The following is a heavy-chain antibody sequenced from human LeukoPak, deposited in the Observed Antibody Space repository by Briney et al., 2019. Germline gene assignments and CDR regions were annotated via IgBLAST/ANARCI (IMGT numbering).Heavy chain of an antibody. V-gene: IGHV1-46*01. D-gene: IGHD1-26*01. Sequence: ASVKVSCKASGYTFTHNFMHWVRQAPGQGLEWMGIINPSGDNTWYAQKFQGRVTMTRDMATSTDYMEVNSLRSEDTAVYYCAREGATDHHLDYWGQGTLVTVSS. CDR1: GYTFTHNF. CDR2: INPSGDNT. CDR3: AREGATDHHLDY. J-gene: IGHJ4*02.